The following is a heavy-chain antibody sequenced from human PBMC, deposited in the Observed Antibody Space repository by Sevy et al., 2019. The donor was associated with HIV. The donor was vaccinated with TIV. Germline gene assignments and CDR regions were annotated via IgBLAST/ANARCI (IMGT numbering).Heavy chain of an antibody. CDR1: GFTFSSYA. CDR2: TSGSGGST. D-gene: IGHD6-19*01. J-gene: IGHJ4*02. V-gene: IGHV3-23*01. CDR3: AGASGYSSGWPDY. Sequence: GGSLRLSCAASGFTFSSYAMSWVRQAPGKGLEWVSATSGSGGSTYKADSVKGRFTMSRDKSKNTQYQQMNSLRAEDAAVYYFAGASGYSSGWPDYWGQGTLVTVSS.